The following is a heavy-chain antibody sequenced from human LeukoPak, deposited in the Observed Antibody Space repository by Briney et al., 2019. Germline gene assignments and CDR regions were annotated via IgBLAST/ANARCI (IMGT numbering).Heavy chain of an antibody. CDR3: ARALGYPFPTAGGTDY. Sequence: PSETLSLTCAVYGGSFSGYYWSWIRQPPGKGLEWIGEINHSGSTNYNPSLKSRVTISVDTSKNQFSLKLSSVTAADTAVYYCARALGYPFPTAGGTDYWGQGTLVTVSS. CDR1: GGSFSGYY. D-gene: IGHD3-22*01. CDR2: INHSGST. V-gene: IGHV4-34*01. J-gene: IGHJ4*02.